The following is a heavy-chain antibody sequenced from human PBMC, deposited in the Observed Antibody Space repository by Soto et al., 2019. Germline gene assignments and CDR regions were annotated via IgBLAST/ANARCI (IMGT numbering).Heavy chain of an antibody. CDR3: ARHSSSFNFDY. CDR1: GGSISSSSYY. Sequence: LETLSLTCTVSGGSISSSSYYWGWIRQPPGKGLEWIGSIYYSGSTYYNPSLKSRVTISVDTSKNQFSLKLSSVTAADTAVYYCARHSSSFNFDYWGQGTLVTVSS. D-gene: IGHD6-13*01. V-gene: IGHV4-39*01. J-gene: IGHJ4*02. CDR2: IYYSGST.